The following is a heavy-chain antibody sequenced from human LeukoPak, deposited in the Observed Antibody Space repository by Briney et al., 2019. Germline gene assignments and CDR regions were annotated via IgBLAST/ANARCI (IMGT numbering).Heavy chain of an antibody. CDR2: INYSGST. Sequence: SETLSLTCTVSGGSISSYYWSWIRQPPGKGLEWIGYINYSGSTNYNPSLKSRVTISVDTSKNQFFLKLSSVTAADTAVYYCARVTPGWYFDLWGRGTLVTVSS. V-gene: IGHV4-59*01. J-gene: IGHJ2*01. CDR3: ARVTPGWYFDL. CDR1: GGSISSYY. D-gene: IGHD4-23*01.